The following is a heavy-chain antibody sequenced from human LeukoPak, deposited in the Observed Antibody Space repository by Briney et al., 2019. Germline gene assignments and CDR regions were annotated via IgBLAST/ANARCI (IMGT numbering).Heavy chain of an antibody. J-gene: IGHJ4*02. D-gene: IGHD6-19*01. Sequence: ASVKVSCKASGYTFTSYAMNWVRQAPVQGLEWMGWINTNTGNPTYAQGFTGRFVFSLDTSVSRAYLQISSLKAEDTAVYYCSRFRGAVAYYYFDYWGQGTLVTVSS. V-gene: IGHV7-4-1*02. CDR2: INTNTGNP. CDR3: SRFRGAVAYYYFDY. CDR1: GYTFTSYA.